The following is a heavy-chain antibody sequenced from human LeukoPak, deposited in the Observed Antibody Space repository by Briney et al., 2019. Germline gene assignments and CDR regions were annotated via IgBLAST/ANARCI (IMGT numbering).Heavy chain of an antibody. CDR3: AAGVQWQWPVTYFDY. CDR1: GFTFSSYG. Sequence: GGSLRLSCAASGFTFSSYGMHWVRQAPGKGLEWVAVISYDGSNKYYADSVKGRFTISRDNSKNTLYLQMNSLRTEDTAVYYCAAGVQWQWPVTYFDYWGQGTLVTVSS. J-gene: IGHJ4*02. V-gene: IGHV3-30*03. D-gene: IGHD6-19*01. CDR2: ISYDGSNK.